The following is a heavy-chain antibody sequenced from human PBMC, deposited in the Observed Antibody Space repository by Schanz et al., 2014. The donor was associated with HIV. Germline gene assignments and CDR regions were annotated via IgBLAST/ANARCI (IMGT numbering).Heavy chain of an antibody. D-gene: IGHD5-18*01. J-gene: IGHJ5*02. CDR3: VKAYSSGFSGAGS. CDR1: GFTFSIYG. V-gene: IGHV3-30*18. CDR2: ISYDGSRK. Sequence: QVQLVESGGGVVQPGGSLRLSCAASGFTFSIYGIHWVRQAPGKGLEWLAVISYDGSRKHFADSVKGRFTISRDNSKNTLYLQMNSLRAEDTAIYYCVKAYSSGFSGAGSWGQGALVTVSS.